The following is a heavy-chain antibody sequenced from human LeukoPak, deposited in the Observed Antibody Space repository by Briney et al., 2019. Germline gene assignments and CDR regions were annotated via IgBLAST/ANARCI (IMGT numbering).Heavy chain of an antibody. J-gene: IGHJ5*02. V-gene: IGHV4-39*01. Sequence: SETLSLTCSVSGGSISSSSNFWGWIRQLPGKGLEWLGIIYYSGTTYYNPSLKSRVTISVDTSKNQFSLKLSSVTAADTAVYYCARRGLYGSSPFDPWGQGTLVTVSS. D-gene: IGHD2-2*01. CDR3: ARRGLYGSSPFDP. CDR2: IYYSGTT. CDR1: GGSISSSSNF.